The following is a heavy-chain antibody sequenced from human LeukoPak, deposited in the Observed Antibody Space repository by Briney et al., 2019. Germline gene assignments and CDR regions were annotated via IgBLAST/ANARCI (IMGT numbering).Heavy chain of an antibody. V-gene: IGHV3-20*01. CDR3: ARDRSYGSFDF. Sequence: GGSLRLSCAASGFTFDDHGMNWVRQAPGQGLEWVSGINWNGGSTFYADSVKGRFTISRDNAKNALYLQMNGLTVEDTALYHCARDRSYGSFDFWGQGTLVTVSS. CDR1: GFTFDDHG. J-gene: IGHJ4*02. CDR2: INWNGGST. D-gene: IGHD5-18*01.